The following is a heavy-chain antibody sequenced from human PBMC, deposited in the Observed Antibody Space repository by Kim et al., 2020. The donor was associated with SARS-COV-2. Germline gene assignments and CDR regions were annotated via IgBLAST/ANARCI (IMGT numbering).Heavy chain of an antibody. Sequence: GGSLRLSCAASGFTFSNSWMTWVRQAPGKGLEWVANIVRDGSDKYYLDSVKGRFTISRDNAKNSLYLQMNSLRAEDTGVYYCARDIAPSSWGRGTLVSVSS. CDR1: GFTFSNSW. D-gene: IGHD6-19*01. CDR3: ARDIAPSS. J-gene: IGHJ4*02. CDR2: IVRDGSDK. V-gene: IGHV3-7*01.